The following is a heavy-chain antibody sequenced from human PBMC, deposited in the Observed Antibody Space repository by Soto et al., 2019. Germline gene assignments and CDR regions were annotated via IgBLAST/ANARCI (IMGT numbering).Heavy chain of an antibody. CDR3: ARGSYYYDTSDY. J-gene: IGHJ4*02. CDR1: GGSISSGDYY. D-gene: IGHD3-22*01. CDR2: IYYSGST. Sequence: SETLSLTCTVSGGSISSGDYYWSWIRQPPGKGLEWIGYIYYSGSTYYNPSLKSRVTISVDTSKNQFSLKLSSVTAADTAVYYCARGSYYYDTSDYWGQGTLVTVSS. V-gene: IGHV4-30-4*01.